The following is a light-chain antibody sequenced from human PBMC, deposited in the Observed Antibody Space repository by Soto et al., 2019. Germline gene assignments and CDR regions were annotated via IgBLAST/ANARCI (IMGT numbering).Light chain of an antibody. Sequence: EIVLTQSPGTLSLSPGDRATLSCRASQSVASSYLAWYQQLRGQAPRLLIYAASSRATGVPDRFSGTGSGTDFTLTISRLEPEDFAVYYCLQFDNSPLYTFGQGTKVDIK. CDR3: LQFDNSPLYT. CDR1: QSVASSY. CDR2: AAS. J-gene: IGKJ2*01. V-gene: IGKV3-20*01.